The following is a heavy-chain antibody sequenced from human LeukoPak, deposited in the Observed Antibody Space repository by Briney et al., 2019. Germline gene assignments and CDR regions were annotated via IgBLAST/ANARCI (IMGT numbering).Heavy chain of an antibody. J-gene: IGHJ3*02. CDR3: ARHAVGATGALDI. D-gene: IGHD1-26*01. V-gene: IGHV4-59*08. CDR2: IYYSGST. Sequence: SETLSLTCTVSGGSISSYYWSWIRQPPGKGLEWIGYIYYSGSTNYNPSLKSRVTISVDTSKNQFSLKLSSVTAADTAVYYCARHAVGATGALDIWGQGTMVTVSS. CDR1: GGSISSYY.